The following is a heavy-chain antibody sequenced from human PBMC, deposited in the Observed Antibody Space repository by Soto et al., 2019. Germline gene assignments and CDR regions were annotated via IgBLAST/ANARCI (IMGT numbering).Heavy chain of an antibody. V-gene: IGHV1-2*04. CDR2: SNPNSGGT. J-gene: IGHJ4*02. D-gene: IGHD6-13*01. CDR3: GRIKAASGTTGFDY. CDR1: GYTFTGYY. Sequence: ASVKVSCKASGYTFTGYYMHWVRQAPGQGLEWMGWSNPNSGGTNYAQEFQGWGTMTRGPAISTAYLELSRWGCGDTAGFYFGRIKAASGTTGFDYWGQGTMVTVPS.